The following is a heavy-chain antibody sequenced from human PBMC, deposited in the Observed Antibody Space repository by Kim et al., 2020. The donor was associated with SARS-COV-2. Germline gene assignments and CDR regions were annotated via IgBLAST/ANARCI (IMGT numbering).Heavy chain of an antibody. CDR2: IYHSGST. CDR3: ARDQGYYDIFRSKYYYYGMDV. Sequence: SETLSLTCAVSGGSISSSNWWSWVRQPPGKGLEWIGEIYHSGSTNYNPSLKSRVTISVDKSKNPFSLKMSSVTAADTAVYYCARDQGYYDIFRSKYYYYGMDVWGQGTTVTVSS. J-gene: IGHJ6*02. V-gene: IGHV4-4*02. D-gene: IGHD3-9*01. CDR1: GGSISSSNW.